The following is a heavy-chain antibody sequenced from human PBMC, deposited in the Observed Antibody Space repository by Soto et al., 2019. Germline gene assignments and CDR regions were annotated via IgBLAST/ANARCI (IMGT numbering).Heavy chain of an antibody. D-gene: IGHD3-3*01. CDR2: ISSSSSYI. Sequence: GGSLRLSCAASGFTFSSYSMNWVRQAPGKGLEWVSSISSSSSYIYYADSVKGRFTISRDNAKNSLYLQMNSLRAEDTAVYYCARGATIFGVVIMGYFDYWGQGTLVTGSS. CDR3: ARGATIFGVVIMGYFDY. CDR1: GFTFSSYS. J-gene: IGHJ4*02. V-gene: IGHV3-21*01.